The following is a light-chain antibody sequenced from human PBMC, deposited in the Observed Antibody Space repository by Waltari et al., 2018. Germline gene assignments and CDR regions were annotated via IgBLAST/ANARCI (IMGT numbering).Light chain of an antibody. CDR1: ALPKQY. Sequence: SYELTQPPSVSVSPVQPARITCSGDALPKQYDYWYQQKPGQAPGLMIYKDNERPSGIPERFSGSSSGTTVTLTISGVQAEDEADYYCQSGNSRGSYYVFGTGTKVTVL. CDR3: QSGNSRGSYYV. V-gene: IGLV3-25*03. J-gene: IGLJ1*01. CDR2: KDN.